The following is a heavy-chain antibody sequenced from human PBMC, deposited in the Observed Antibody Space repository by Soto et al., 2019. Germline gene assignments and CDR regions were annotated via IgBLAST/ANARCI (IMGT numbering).Heavy chain of an antibody. Sequence: QVQLVQSGAEVKKPGASVKVSCKASGYTFTSYYMHWVRQAPGQGLEWMGIINPSGGSTSYAQKFQGRVTMTRDTSTSTVYMELSSLRSEDTAVYYCARADCSGGSCYPGYFDYWGQGTLVTVSS. D-gene: IGHD2-15*01. J-gene: IGHJ4*02. CDR3: ARADCSGGSCYPGYFDY. CDR2: INPSGGST. CDR1: GYTFTSYY. V-gene: IGHV1-46*03.